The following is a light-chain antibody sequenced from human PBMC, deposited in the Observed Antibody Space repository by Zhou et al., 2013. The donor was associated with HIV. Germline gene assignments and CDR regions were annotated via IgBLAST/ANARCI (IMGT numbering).Light chain of an antibody. V-gene: IGKV3-20*01. Sequence: EVVLTQSPGTLSLSPGERASLSCKSSQYGHTAWYQQKLGQGPRLLIYATSTRAAGIPDRFIGSQSGTEYNLTITRLESGDFAQYFCQQNEFFGLGTRLDIK. CDR1: QYGH. CDR3: QQNEF. J-gene: IGKJ5*01. CDR2: ATS.